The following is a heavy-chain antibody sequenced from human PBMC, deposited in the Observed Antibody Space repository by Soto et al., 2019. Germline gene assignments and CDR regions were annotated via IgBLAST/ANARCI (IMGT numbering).Heavy chain of an antibody. CDR1: GGSITNYY. V-gene: IGHV4-59*01. Sequence: SETLSLTCTVSGGSITNYYWSWIRQPPGRGLEWVGSAHYSGGTHYNPSLKSRVTTSVDTSKNQISLNLTSVTAADTAVYYCARRGLGARFDYWGQGTLVT. CDR2: AHYSGGT. D-gene: IGHD1-26*01. CDR3: ARRGLGARFDY. J-gene: IGHJ4*02.